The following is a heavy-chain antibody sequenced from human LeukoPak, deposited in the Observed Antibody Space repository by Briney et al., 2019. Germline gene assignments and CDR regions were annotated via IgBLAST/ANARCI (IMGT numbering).Heavy chain of an antibody. D-gene: IGHD5-18*01. Sequence: PGGSLRLSCADSGFTFSSYAMSWVRQAPGKGLEWVSAISGSGGSTYYADSVKGRFTISRDNSKNTLYLQMNSLRAEDTAVYFRAKGYSYEHYWGQGTLVTVSS. V-gene: IGHV3-23*01. CDR1: GFTFSSYA. J-gene: IGHJ4*02. CDR2: ISGSGGST. CDR3: AKGYSYEHY.